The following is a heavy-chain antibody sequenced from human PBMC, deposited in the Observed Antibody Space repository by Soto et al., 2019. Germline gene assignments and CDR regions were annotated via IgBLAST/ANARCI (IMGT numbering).Heavy chain of an antibody. J-gene: IGHJ6*02. D-gene: IGHD6-6*01. CDR3: AGKAARADYYYYGMDV. V-gene: IGHV3-23*01. Sequence: GGSLRLSCAASGFTFSSYAMSWVRQAPGKGLEWVSAISGSGGSTYYADSVKGRFTISRDNSKNTLYLQMNSLRAEDTAVYYCAGKAARADYYYYGMDVWGQGTTVTVSS. CDR1: GFTFSSYA. CDR2: ISGSGGST.